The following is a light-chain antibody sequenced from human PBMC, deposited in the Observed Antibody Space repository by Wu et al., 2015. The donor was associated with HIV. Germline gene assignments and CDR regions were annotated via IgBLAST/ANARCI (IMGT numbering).Light chain of an antibody. J-gene: IGKJ2*01. CDR3: QQYNNWPPYT. CDR1: QSVSGT. V-gene: IGKV3D-15*01. Sequence: EIVLTQSPATLSFSPGETATLSCRASQSVSGTLAWYQQRPGQAPRLLIYDASTRATGIPARFSGSGSVTDFSLTISSMQSEDFAVYYCQQYNNWPPYTFGQGTKLEIK. CDR2: DAS.